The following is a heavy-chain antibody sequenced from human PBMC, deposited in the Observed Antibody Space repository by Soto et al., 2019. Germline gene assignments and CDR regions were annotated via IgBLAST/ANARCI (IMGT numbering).Heavy chain of an antibody. CDR1: GGSMNSYY. CDR3: ARGQRFSDWFDP. J-gene: IGHJ5*02. CDR2: VYSSGGT. V-gene: IGHV4-4*07. Sequence: SETLSLNCTVSGGSMNSYYWTWIRQPAGKGLEWIGRVYSSGGTHYNPSLKSRITISLDTSNNQFSLRLLSVTDADTAVYYCARGQRFSDWFDPWGQGTLVTVSS. D-gene: IGHD3-3*01.